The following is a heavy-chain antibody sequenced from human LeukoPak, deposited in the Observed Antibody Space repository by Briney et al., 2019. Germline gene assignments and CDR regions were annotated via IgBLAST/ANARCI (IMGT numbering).Heavy chain of an antibody. Sequence: GGSLRLSCAASGFTFSSYWMSWVRQAPGKGLEWVANIKQDGSEKYYVDSVKGRFTISRDNAKNSLYLQMNSLRAEDTAVCYCARESESYDSSGSAFGYWGQGTLVTVSS. V-gene: IGHV3-7*01. CDR3: ARESESYDSSGSAFGY. J-gene: IGHJ4*02. CDR1: GFTFSSYW. CDR2: IKQDGSEK. D-gene: IGHD3-22*01.